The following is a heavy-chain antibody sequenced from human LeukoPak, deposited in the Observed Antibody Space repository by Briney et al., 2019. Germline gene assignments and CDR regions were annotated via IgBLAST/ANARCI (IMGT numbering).Heavy chain of an antibody. CDR2: IRYDGSNK. D-gene: IGHD3-22*01. J-gene: IGHJ3*02. Sequence: GGSLRLSCAASGFTFSSYGMHWVRQAPGKGLEWVAFIRYDGSNKYYADSVKGRFTISRDNSKNTLYLQMGSLRAEDMAVYYCARGGSYYYDSSGYYYVAAFDIWGQGTMVTVSS. V-gene: IGHV3-30*02. CDR3: ARGGSYYYDSSGYYYVAAFDI. CDR1: GFTFSSYG.